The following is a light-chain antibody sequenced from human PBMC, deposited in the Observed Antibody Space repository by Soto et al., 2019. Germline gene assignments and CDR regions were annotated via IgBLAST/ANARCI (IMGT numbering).Light chain of an antibody. V-gene: IGKV2-24*01. CDR2: KVS. CDR1: QSLVHSDGGTY. CDR3: MQATQFPLT. Sequence: DVVMTQTSLSSPVTLGQPASISCRSSQSLVHSDGGTYLSWLQQRPGQPPRLLIYKVSNRFPGVPDRFSGSGAATDFTLRISRVEAEDVGVYYCMQATQFPLTFGGGTTVEIK. J-gene: IGKJ4*01.